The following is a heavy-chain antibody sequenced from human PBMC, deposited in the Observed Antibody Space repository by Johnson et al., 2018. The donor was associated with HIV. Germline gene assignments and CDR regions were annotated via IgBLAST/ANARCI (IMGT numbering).Heavy chain of an antibody. Sequence: VQLMESGGGLVQPGGSLRLSCAASGFTFSTYWMTWVRQAPGKGLEWVANIKHDGSQKYYVDSVKGRFTISRDNAKNSLYLQMNSLRAEDTTVYYCAKKGGQYSTSHDVFDIWGQGTMVTVSS. CDR1: GFTFSTYW. CDR3: AKKGGQYSTSHDVFDI. D-gene: IGHD6-6*01. J-gene: IGHJ3*02. CDR2: IKHDGSQK. V-gene: IGHV3-7*01.